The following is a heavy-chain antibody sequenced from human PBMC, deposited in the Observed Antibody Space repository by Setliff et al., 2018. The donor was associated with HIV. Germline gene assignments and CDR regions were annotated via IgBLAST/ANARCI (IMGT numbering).Heavy chain of an antibody. J-gene: IGHJ3*02. CDR2: ISSGSSTI. CDR3: ARDRSPHKADAFDI. Sequence: GGSLRLSCAASGFTFSSYSMNWVRQAPGKGLEWVSYISSGSSTIYYADSVKGRFTISRDNAKNSLYLQMNSLRAEDTAVYYCARDRSPHKADAFDIWGQGTMVTVSS. CDR1: GFTFSSYS. V-gene: IGHV3-48*01.